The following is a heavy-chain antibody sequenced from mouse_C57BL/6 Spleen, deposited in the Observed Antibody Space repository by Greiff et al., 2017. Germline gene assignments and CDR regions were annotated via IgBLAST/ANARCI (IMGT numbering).Heavy chain of an antibody. D-gene: IGHD2-10*02. J-gene: IGHJ2*01. CDR1: GYTFTSYW. CDR3: ARWGYGNYGFDD. V-gene: IGHV1-53*01. CDR2: INPSNGGT. Sequence: VQLQQPGTELVKPGASVKLSCKASGYTFTSYWMPWVKQRPGQGLEWIGNINPSNGGTNYNEKFKSKATLTVDKSSSTAYMQLSSLTSEDSAVYYCARWGYGNYGFDDWGQGTTLTVSS.